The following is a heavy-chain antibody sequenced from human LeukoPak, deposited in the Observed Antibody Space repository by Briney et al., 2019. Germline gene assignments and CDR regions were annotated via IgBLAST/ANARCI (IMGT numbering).Heavy chain of an antibody. CDR3: ARDLSGVTGYTYGRGIDY. CDR2: IRYDGSNK. V-gene: IGHV3-30*02. Sequence: GGSLRLSCAASEFTFSSYGMHWVRQAPGKGLEWVAFIRYDGSNKYYADSVKGRFTISRDNAKNSLYLQVNSLRAEDTAVYYCARDLSGVTGYTYGRGIDYWGQGTLVTVSS. J-gene: IGHJ4*02. CDR1: EFTFSSYG. D-gene: IGHD5-18*01.